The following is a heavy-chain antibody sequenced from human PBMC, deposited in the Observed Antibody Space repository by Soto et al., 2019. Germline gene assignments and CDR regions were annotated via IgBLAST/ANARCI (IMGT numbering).Heavy chain of an antibody. V-gene: IGHV3-15*01. CDR2: IKSKIDGGTA. CDR1: GFTFTNAW. Sequence: EVQLVESGGGLVKPGGSLRLSCAASGFTFTNAWMNWVRQAPGKGLEWVGRIKSKIDGGTADYEAPVKGRFTISRDDSKNTLNLQMNRLKTEDAAVYYCTTDPWAIFGVGALTSRQGDYWGQGTLVTVSS. D-gene: IGHD3-3*01. J-gene: IGHJ4*02. CDR3: TTDPWAIFGVGALTSRQGDY.